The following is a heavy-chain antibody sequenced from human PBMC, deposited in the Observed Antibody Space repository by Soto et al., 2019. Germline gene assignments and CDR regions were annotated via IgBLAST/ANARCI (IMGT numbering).Heavy chain of an antibody. CDR3: AAVGGYSYAIQDYYYGMDV. CDR1: GFTFTSSA. D-gene: IGHD5-18*01. J-gene: IGHJ6*02. Sequence: QMQLVQSGPEVKKPGTSVKVSCKASGFTFTSSAVQWVRQARGQRLEWIGWIVVGSGNTNYAQKFQERVTITRDMSTSTAYMELSSLRSEDTAVYYCAAVGGYSYAIQDYYYGMDVWGQGTTVTVSS. CDR2: IVVGSGNT. V-gene: IGHV1-58*01.